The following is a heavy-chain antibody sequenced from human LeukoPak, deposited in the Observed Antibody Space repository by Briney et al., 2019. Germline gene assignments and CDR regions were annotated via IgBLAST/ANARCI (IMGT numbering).Heavy chain of an antibody. CDR3: ARGADYRGIEWFDL. J-gene: IGHJ2*01. CDR1: GYTFTNYY. D-gene: IGHD5-12*01. CDR2: SNAGNGNT. Sequence: ASVKFSCKASGYTFTNYYMHWVRQAPGQRLEWMGWSNAGNGNTKYSQKFQGRVTITRDTSASTAYMELSSLRSEDMAVYYCARGADYRGIEWFDLWGRGTLATVSS. V-gene: IGHV1-3*02.